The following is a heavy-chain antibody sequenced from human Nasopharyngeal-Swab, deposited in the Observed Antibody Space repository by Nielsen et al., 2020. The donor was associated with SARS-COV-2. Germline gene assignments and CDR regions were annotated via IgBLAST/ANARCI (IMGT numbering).Heavy chain of an antibody. J-gene: IGHJ6*03. CDR3: ARDNWQWLVQEYYMDV. CDR2: IWYDGSNK. V-gene: IGHV3-33*01. CDR1: GFTFSSYG. Sequence: GGSLRLSCAASGFTFSSYGMHWVRQAPGKGLEWVAVIWYDGSNKYYADSVKGRFTKKKKKKKKKKKKRIDSLRAEDTAVYYCARDNWQWLVQEYYMDVWGKGTTVTVSS. D-gene: IGHD6-19*01.